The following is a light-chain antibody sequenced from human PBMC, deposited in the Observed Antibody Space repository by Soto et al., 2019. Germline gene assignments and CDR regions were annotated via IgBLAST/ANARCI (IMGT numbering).Light chain of an antibody. CDR3: SSYTSSRTV. V-gene: IGLV2-14*01. J-gene: IGLJ1*01. CDR2: EVS. Sequence: QSALTQPASVSGSPGQSITISCTGTSSDVGGYNYVSWYQHHPGRAPKLLIYEVSSRPSGVSNRFSASKSANTASLTISGLQSDDEADYYCSSYTSSRTVFGTGTKVTVL. CDR1: SSDVGGYNY.